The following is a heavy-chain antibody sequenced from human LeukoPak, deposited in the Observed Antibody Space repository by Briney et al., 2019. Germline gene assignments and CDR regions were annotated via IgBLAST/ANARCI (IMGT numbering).Heavy chain of an antibody. CDR2: IYYSGST. CDR1: GGSISSSSYY. V-gene: IGHV4-39*07. D-gene: IGHD3-22*01. CDR3: ARGRLYYYDSSGQTHFDY. Sequence: PSETLSLTCTVSGGSISSSSYYWGWIRQPPGKGLEWIGSIYYSGSTNYNPSLKSRVTISVDTSKNQFSLKLSSVTAADTAVYYCARGRLYYYDSSGQTHFDYWGQGTLVTVSS. J-gene: IGHJ4*02.